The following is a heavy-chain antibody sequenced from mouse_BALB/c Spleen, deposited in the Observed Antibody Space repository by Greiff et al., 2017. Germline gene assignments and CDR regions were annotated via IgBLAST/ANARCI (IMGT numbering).Heavy chain of an antibody. CDR3: ASYDGYYGDTFAY. J-gene: IGHJ3*01. CDR1: GFTFSSFG. Sequence: DVKLVESGGGLVQPGGSRKLSCAASGFTFSSFGMHWVRQAPEKGLEWVAYISSGSSTIYYADTVKGRFTISRDNPKNTLFLQMTSLRSEDTAMYYCASYDGYYGDTFAYWGQGTLVTVSA. V-gene: IGHV5-17*02. CDR2: ISSGSSTI. D-gene: IGHD2-3*01.